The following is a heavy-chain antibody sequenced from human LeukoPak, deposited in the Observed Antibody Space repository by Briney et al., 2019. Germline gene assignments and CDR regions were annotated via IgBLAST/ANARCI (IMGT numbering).Heavy chain of an antibody. V-gene: IGHV3-30*03. D-gene: IGHD3-3*01. CDR1: GFTFTNYG. J-gene: IGHJ4*02. Sequence: GGSLRLSCAASGFTFTNYGMHWVRQAPGKGLEWVAIISFDGRIEYYVDSVKGRFTISRDKSKNTLYLQMNSLRAEDTAVYYCARDFSGRFDYWGQGTLVTVSS. CDR2: ISFDGRIE. CDR3: ARDFSGRFDY.